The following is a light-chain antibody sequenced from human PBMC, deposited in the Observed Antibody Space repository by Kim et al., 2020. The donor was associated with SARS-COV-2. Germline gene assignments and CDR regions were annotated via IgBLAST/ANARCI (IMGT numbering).Light chain of an antibody. CDR1: QSISDS. V-gene: IGKV1-39*01. CDR2: GAS. J-gene: IGKJ1*01. Sequence: SSLSASTGDRVTITCRASQSISDSLNWYQQKPGKAPNLLIYGASTLQSGVPSRFSGSGYGTDFTLTISSVQPEDSARYYCQSNSAFGQGTKVDIK. CDR3: QSNSA.